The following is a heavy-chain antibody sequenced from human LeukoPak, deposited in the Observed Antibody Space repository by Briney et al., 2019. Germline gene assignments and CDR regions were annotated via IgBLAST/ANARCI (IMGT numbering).Heavy chain of an antibody. V-gene: IGHV4-59*01. D-gene: IGHD4-11*01. CDR2: IYYTGST. CDR3: ARAKGDSNYPYYYMDV. CDR1: SGSISSYY. J-gene: IGHJ6*03. Sequence: SETLSLTCTVSSGSISSYYWSWVRQPPGKGLEWIGYIYYTGSTNYSPSLRSRVTISVDTSKNQFSLKLSSVTAADTALYYCARAKGDSNYPYYYMDVWGKGTTVTVSS.